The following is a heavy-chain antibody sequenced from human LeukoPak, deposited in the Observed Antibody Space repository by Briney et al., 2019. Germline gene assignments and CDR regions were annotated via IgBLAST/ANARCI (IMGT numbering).Heavy chain of an antibody. CDR3: AKAVGYYYDNSGYYSDY. V-gene: IGHV3-23*01. D-gene: IGHD3-22*01. Sequence: GSLRLSCAASGFTFSSYAMSWVRQAPGKGLEWVSAISGSGGSTYYADSVKGRFTISRDNSKNTLYLQMNSLRAEDTAVYYCAKAVGYYYDNSGYYSDYWGQGTLVTVSS. CDR1: GFTFSSYA. J-gene: IGHJ4*02. CDR2: ISGSGGST.